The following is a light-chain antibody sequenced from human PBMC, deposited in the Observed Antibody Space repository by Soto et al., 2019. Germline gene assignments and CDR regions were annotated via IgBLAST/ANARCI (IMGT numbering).Light chain of an antibody. CDR3: QSYDSSLSAYV. CDR1: SSNIGAGYD. Sequence: QSVLTQPPSVSGAPGQRVTISCTGSSSNIGAGYDVHWYLPFPGTAPKLLIHGNSNRPSGVPDRFSGSKSGTSASLAITRLQAEDEADYYCQSYDSSLSAYVFGTGTKVTVL. CDR2: GNS. J-gene: IGLJ1*01. V-gene: IGLV1-40*01.